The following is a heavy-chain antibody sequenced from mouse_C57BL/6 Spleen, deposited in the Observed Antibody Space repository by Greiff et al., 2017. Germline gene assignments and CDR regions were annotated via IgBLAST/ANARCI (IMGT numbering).Heavy chain of an antibody. J-gene: IGHJ2*01. CDR2: IYPSDSET. CDR3: ARGLRRSY. V-gene: IGHV1-61*01. D-gene: IGHD2-2*01. Sequence: QVQLQQPGAELVRPGSSVKLSCKASGYTFTSYWMDWVKQRPGQGLEWIGNIYPSDSETHYNQQFKDKATLTVDKSSSSAYMQLSSLTSEYSAVYYCARGLRRSYWGPGTTLTVSS. CDR1: GYTFTSYW.